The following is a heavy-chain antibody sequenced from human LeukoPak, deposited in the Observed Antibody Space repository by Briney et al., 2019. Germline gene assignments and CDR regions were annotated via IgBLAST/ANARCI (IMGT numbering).Heavy chain of an antibody. CDR1: GYTFTSYD. CDR2: ISAYNGNT. CDR3: ARAWEGDYYDSSGYLDY. V-gene: IGHV1-18*01. Sequence: ASVKVSCKASGYTFTSYDINWVRQATGQGLEWMGWISAYNGNTNYAQKLQGRVTMTTDTSTSTAYMELRSLRSDDTAVYHCARAWEGDYYDSSGYLDYWGQGTLVTVSS. D-gene: IGHD3-22*01. J-gene: IGHJ4*02.